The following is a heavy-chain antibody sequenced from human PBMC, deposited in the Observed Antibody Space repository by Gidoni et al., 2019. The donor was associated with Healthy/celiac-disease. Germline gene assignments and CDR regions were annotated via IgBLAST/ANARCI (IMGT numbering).Heavy chain of an antibody. J-gene: IGHJ6*02. CDR1: GYRFTSYW. CDR3: ARRVGGMDV. Sequence: EVQRVQSGAEVQKPGASLKSSCKGSGYRFTSYWSGCVRQMTGKGMEWIGIIYPGDYDTRYSPSFQGQVTISADKSISTAYLQWSSLKASDTAMYYCARRVGGMDVWGQGTTVTVSS. D-gene: IGHD2-15*01. CDR2: IYPGDYDT. V-gene: IGHV5-51*03.